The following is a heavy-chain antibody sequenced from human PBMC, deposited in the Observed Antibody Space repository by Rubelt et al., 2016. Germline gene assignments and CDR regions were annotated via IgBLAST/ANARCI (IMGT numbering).Heavy chain of an antibody. CDR3: GRAVTDDPGGAFDV. CDR1: GFTLSTSA. V-gene: IGHV3-23*04. D-gene: IGHD4-23*01. Sequence: VQLVESGGGVVQPGRSLRLSCAASGFTLSTSAMSWVRQAPGQGLEWVSAISGSGGSTYYADSVTGRFTFSRENAKSSLSIQMNSLGAGDSAVYYCGRAVTDDPGGAFDVWGQGTVVTVSS. CDR2: ISGSGGST. J-gene: IGHJ3*01.